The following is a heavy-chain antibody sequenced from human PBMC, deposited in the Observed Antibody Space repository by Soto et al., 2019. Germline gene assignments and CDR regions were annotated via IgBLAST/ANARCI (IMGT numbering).Heavy chain of an antibody. D-gene: IGHD1-20*01. CDR3: ARGGITAVRNYYFDH. Sequence: SETLSLTCKVSGDSISSSEWWCWVRQPPGKGLEWIAEIHHSGPTNYNPSLQSRVTITVDKSKNQISLRLSTVTAADTAVYYCARGGITAVRNYYFDHWGQGTLVTVSS. CDR1: GDSISSSEW. J-gene: IGHJ4*02. CDR2: IHHSGPT. V-gene: IGHV4-4*02.